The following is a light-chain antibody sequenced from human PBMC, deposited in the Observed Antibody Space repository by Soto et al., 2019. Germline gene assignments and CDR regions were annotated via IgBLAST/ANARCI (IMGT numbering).Light chain of an antibody. V-gene: IGKV1-5*01. CDR1: QSVSGW. CDR3: QQYNSYSRT. Sequence: DIQMTQSPSTLSASVGATVTVTCRASQSVSGWLAWYQQKPGEAPKLLIYDASSLESGVPSRFSGSGSGTEFTLTISSLQPDDFATYYCQQYNSYSRTFGQGTKVDI. CDR2: DAS. J-gene: IGKJ1*01.